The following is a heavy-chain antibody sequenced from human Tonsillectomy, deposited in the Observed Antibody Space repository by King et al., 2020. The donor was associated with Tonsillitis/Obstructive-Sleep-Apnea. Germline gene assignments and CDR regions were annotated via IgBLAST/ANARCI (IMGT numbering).Heavy chain of an antibody. V-gene: IGHV4-59*08. CDR1: GGSISSYY. CDR3: ARHGPTPYYDFWSDYQPLYYFDY. J-gene: IGHJ4*02. Sequence: MQLQESGPGLVKPSETLSLTCTVSGGSISSYYWSWIRQPPGKGLEWIGYIYYSGSTNYNPSLKSRVTISVDTSKNQFSLKLSSVTAADTAVYYCARHGPTPYYDFWSDYQPLYYFDYWGQGTLVTVSS. D-gene: IGHD3-3*01. CDR2: IYYSGST.